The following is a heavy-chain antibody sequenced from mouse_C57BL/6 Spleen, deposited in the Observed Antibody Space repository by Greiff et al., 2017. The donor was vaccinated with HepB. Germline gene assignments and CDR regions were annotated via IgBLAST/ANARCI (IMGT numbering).Heavy chain of an antibody. Sequence: DVKLQESGGGLVKPGGSLKLSCAASGFTFSDYGMHWVRQAPEKGLEWVAYISSGSSTIYYADTVKGRFTISRDNAKNTLYLQMTSLRSDDTAMYYCARWGYGSSLDYWGQGTTLTVSS. D-gene: IGHD1-1*01. J-gene: IGHJ2*01. CDR2: ISSGSSTI. CDR3: ARWGYGSSLDY. V-gene: IGHV5-17*01. CDR1: GFTFSDYG.